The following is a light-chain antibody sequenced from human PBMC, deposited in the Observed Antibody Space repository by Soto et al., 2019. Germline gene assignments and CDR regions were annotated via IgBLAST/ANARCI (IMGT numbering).Light chain of an antibody. CDR1: SSDVGTYNN. CDR3: SSYTSSSTSVV. J-gene: IGLJ2*01. V-gene: IGLV2-14*03. CDR2: DVS. Sequence: QSALTQPASVSGSPGQSITISCTGTSSDVGTYNNVSWYQQHPGKAPKLMIYDVSNRPSGVSDRFSGSKSGNTASLTISGLQAEDEADYYCSSYTSSSTSVVFGGGTKLTVL.